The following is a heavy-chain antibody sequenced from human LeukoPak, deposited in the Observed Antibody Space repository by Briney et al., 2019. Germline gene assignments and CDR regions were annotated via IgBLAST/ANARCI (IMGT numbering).Heavy chain of an antibody. CDR3: ARHMAPDEIVGAENWFDP. J-gene: IGHJ5*02. V-gene: IGHV4-34*01. D-gene: IGHD1-26*01. CDR2: INHSGST. CDR1: GGSFSGYY. Sequence: PSETLSLTCAVYGGSFSGYYWSWIRQPPGKGLEWIGEINHSGSTNYNPSLKSRVTISVDTSKNQFSLKLSSVTAADTAVYYCARHMAPDEIVGAENWFDPWGQGTLVTVSS.